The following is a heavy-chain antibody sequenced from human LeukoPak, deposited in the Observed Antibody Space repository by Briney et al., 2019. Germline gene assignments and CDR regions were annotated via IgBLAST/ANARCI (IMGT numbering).Heavy chain of an antibody. J-gene: IGHJ6*02. CDR1: GFTFSSYW. V-gene: IGHV3-48*01. CDR3: ARDRWELLSNSYHYCGLDV. D-gene: IGHD2-15*01. CDR2: ISTTSSTI. Sequence: GGSLRLSCAASGFTFSSYWMNWARQAPGKGLEWLSYISTTSSTIYYADSVKGRFTISRDNAKNSLYLQMNSLRAEDTAVYYCARDRWELLSNSYHYCGLDVWGQGTTVTVSS.